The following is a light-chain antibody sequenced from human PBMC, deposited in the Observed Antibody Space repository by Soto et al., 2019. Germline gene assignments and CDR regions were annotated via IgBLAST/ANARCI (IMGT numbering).Light chain of an antibody. Sequence: EIVLTHSPFTLSLSPGERATLSFMASQSVSSSYLAWYQQKPGQAPRLLIYGASSRATGIPDRFSGSGSGTDFTLTISRLEPEDFAVYYCQKYGSSPINFGQGTRLEIK. V-gene: IGKV3-20*01. J-gene: IGKJ5*01. CDR1: QSVSSSY. CDR2: GAS. CDR3: QKYGSSPIN.